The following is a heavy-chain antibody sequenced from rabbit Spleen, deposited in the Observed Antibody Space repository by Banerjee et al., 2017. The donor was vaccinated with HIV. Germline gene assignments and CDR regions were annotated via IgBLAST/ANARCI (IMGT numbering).Heavy chain of an antibody. Sequence: QSLEESGGDLVKPGASLTLTCTASGVSFSSNHYMCWVRQAPGKGLEWIACIEGGSSAFSYFASWAKGRFTISKTSSTTVTLQMTSLTAADTATYFCARDTSSSFSSYGMDLWGQAPSSPS. CDR3: ARDTSSSFSSYGMDL. J-gene: IGHJ6*01. V-gene: IGHV1S40*01. D-gene: IGHD1-1*01. CDR2: IEGGSSAFS. CDR1: GVSFSSNHY.